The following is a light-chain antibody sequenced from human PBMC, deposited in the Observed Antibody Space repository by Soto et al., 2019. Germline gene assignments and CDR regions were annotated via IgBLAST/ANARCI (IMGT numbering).Light chain of an antibody. CDR1: QSVSSN. J-gene: IGKJ5*01. CDR3: QQYNYWPPKIT. V-gene: IGKV3-15*01. Sequence: EIVMRQSPSTPSVPPGAAATPPRTVIQSVSSNLAWYQQKTGQAPRLLIYGASTRATGIPARFSGSGSGTEFTLTISSLQSEDFAVYYCQQYNYWPPKITFGQGTRLEIK. CDR2: GAS.